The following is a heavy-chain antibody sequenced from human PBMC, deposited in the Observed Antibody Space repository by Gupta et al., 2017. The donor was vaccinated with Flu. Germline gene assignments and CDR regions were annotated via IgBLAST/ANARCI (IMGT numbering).Heavy chain of an antibody. D-gene: IGHD6-6*01. J-gene: IGHJ4*02. CDR2: ISGSGGST. Sequence: EVQLLESGGGLVQPGGSLRLSCAASGFTFSSYAMSWVRQAPGKGLEWVSAISGSGGSTYYADSVKGRFTISRDNSKNTLYRQMNSLRAEDTAVYYCAKDQSPTRSSSGNFDYWGQGTLVTVSS. V-gene: IGHV3-23*01. CDR3: AKDQSPTRSSSGNFDY. CDR1: GFTFSSYA.